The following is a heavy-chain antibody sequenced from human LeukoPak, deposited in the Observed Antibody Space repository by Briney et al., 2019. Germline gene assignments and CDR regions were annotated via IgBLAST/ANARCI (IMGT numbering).Heavy chain of an antibody. D-gene: IGHD3-10*02. Sequence: GGSLRLSCAASGFTFSSYDMNWVRQPTGKGLEWVSAIGTAGDTYYPGSVKGRFTISRENAKNSLYLQMNSLRAEDTAVYYCAELGITMIGGVWGKGTTVTISS. CDR1: GFTFSSYD. CDR2: IGTAGDT. J-gene: IGHJ6*04. V-gene: IGHV3-13*01. CDR3: AELGITMIGGV.